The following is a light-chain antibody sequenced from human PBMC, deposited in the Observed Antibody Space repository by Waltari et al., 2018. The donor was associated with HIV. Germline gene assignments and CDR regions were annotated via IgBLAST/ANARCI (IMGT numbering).Light chain of an antibody. V-gene: IGKV1-5*03. CDR2: RAS. CDR3: QQYYTYLST. CDR1: HDINMW. J-gene: IGKJ2*01. Sequence: DIQMTQSPSIVSASVGDRVTITCRASHDINMWLAWYQQKPGKAPKLLLYRASTLESGVPSRFSGSGSGTQFSLTISSLQPDDSATYYCQQYYTYLSTFGPGTKLEIK.